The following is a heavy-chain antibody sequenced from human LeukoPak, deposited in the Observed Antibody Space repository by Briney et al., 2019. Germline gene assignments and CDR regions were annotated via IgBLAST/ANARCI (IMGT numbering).Heavy chain of an antibody. Sequence: GGSLRLSCAASGFTFSRYSMNWVRQAPGKGLEWVSYISRSSTTIYYADSVKGRFTISRDNAKNSLYLQMNSLRAEDTAVYYCARIVATQYYYYMDVWGKGTTVTVSS. CDR3: ARIVATQYYYYMDV. D-gene: IGHD5-12*01. V-gene: IGHV3-48*04. J-gene: IGHJ6*03. CDR1: GFTFSRYS. CDR2: ISRSSTTI.